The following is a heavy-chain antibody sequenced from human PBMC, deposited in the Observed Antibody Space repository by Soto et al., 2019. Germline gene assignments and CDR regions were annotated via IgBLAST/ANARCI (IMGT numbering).Heavy chain of an antibody. CDR3: ASTPVVLVATINRWFDP. Sequence: PGKGLEWIGEINHSGSTNYNPSLKSRVTISVDTSKNQFSLKLSSVTAADTAVYYCASTPVVLVATINRWFDPWGQGTLVTVSS. CDR2: INHSGST. D-gene: IGHD5-12*01. V-gene: IGHV4-34*01. J-gene: IGHJ5*02.